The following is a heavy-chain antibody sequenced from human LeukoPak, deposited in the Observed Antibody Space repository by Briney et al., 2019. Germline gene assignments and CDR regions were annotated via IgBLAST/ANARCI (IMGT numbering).Heavy chain of an antibody. V-gene: IGHV4-59*08. CDR2: IYYSGST. D-gene: IGHD2-15*01. CDR3: ARLGHCSGGSCSPYFDY. Sequence: SETLSLTCTVSGGSISSYYWSWLRQPPGKGLEWIGYIYYSGSTNYNPSLKSRVTISVDTSKNQFSLKLSSVTAADTAVYYCARLGHCSGGSCSPYFDYWGQGTLVTVSS. CDR1: GGSISSYY. J-gene: IGHJ4*02.